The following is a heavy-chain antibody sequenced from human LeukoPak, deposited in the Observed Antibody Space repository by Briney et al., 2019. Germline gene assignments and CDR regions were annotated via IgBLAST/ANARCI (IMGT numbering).Heavy chain of an antibody. V-gene: IGHV1-46*01. Sequence: ASVKLSCKASGYTFTSYNMHWVRQAPGQGFEWMGIINPSGGSTSYAQKFQGRVTMTRDTSTSTVYMELSSLRSEDTAVYYCARVGVRASSGYYAQVDYWGQGTLVTVSS. CDR3: ARVGVRASSGYYAQVDY. CDR2: INPSGGST. J-gene: IGHJ4*02. D-gene: IGHD3-22*01. CDR1: GYTFTSYN.